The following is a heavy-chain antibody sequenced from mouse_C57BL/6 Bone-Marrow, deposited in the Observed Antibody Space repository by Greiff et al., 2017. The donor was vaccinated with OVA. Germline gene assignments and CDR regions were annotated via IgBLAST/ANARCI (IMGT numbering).Heavy chain of an antibody. CDR1: GFTFSSYG. J-gene: IGHJ2*01. CDR2: ISSGGSYT. CDR3: ARPGFFDY. Sequence: EVHLVESGGDLVKPGGSLKLSCAASGFTFSSYGMSWVRQTPDKRLEWVATISSGGSYTYYPDSVKGRFTISRDNAKNTLYLQMSSLKSEDTAMYYCARPGFFDYWGQGTTLTGSS. V-gene: IGHV5-6*01.